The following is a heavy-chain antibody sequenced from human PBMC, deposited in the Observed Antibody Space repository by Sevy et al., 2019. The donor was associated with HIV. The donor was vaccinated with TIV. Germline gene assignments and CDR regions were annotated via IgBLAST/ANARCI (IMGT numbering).Heavy chain of an antibody. CDR2: ITSSSNYI. CDR1: GFTFSTYT. D-gene: IGHD3-10*01. V-gene: IGHV3-21*01. Sequence: SLRLSCAASGFTFSTYTMNWVRQAPGKGLEWVSSITSSSNYIYYADSVKGRFTISRDNAKDSVYLQMNSLRAEDTAVYYCARPYGSGSWEAFDIWGQGTMVTVSS. CDR3: ARPYGSGSWEAFDI. J-gene: IGHJ3*02.